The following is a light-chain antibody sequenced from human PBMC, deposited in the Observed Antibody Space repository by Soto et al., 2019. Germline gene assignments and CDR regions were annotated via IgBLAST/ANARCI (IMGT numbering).Light chain of an antibody. CDR2: DNN. J-gene: IGLJ1*01. CDR3: GTWDSSLSAGGV. V-gene: IGLV1-51*01. CDR1: SSKFGNNY. Sequence: QSVLTQPPSVSAAPGQKVTISCSGSSSKFGNNYVSWYQQLPGTAPKLLIYDNNKRPSGIPDRFSGSKSGTSATLGITGLQTGDEADYYCGTWDSSLSAGGVFGTGTKVTVL.